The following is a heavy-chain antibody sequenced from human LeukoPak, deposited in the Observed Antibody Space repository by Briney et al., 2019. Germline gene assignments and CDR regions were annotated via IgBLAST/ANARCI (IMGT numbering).Heavy chain of an antibody. Sequence: GGSLRLSCEVSGFTFSDYYMSWIRQAPGKGLEWLSFISSSGSTIYYADAVKGRFTISRDNAKNSLYLQMNSLRAEDTAVYYCAKDTAYGAYSGSNWPYFDLWGRGTLVTVSS. J-gene: IGHJ2*01. D-gene: IGHD1-26*01. CDR1: GFTFSDYY. CDR2: ISSSGSTI. V-gene: IGHV3-11*01. CDR3: AKDTAYGAYSGSNWPYFDL.